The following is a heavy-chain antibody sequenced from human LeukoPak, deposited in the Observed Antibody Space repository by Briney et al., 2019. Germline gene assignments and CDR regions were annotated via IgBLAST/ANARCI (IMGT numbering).Heavy chain of an antibody. D-gene: IGHD6-13*01. CDR2: IYISGST. J-gene: IGHJ1*01. CDR1: GASISSASYY. V-gene: IGHV4-61*02. Sequence: SETLSLTCTVSGASISSASYYWSWIRQPAGKGLEWIGRIYISGSTNYNPSLKSRVTISVDTSKNQFSLKLSSVTAADTAVYYCARRAGLSYSSSWYRYFQHWGQGTLVTVSS. CDR3: ARRAGLSYSSSWYRYFQH.